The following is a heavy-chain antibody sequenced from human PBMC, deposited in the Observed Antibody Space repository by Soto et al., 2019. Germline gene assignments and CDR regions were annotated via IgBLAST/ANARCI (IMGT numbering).Heavy chain of an antibody. CDR2: IWYDGSNK. Sequence: GGSLRLSCAASGFTLSSYGMHWVRQAPGKGLEWVAVIWYDGSNKYYADSVKGRFTISRDNSKNTLYLQMNSLRAEDTAVYYCSRDLGFASSGYLYIWGQGTMVTVAS. CDR1: GFTLSSYG. V-gene: IGHV3-33*01. D-gene: IGHD3-22*01. CDR3: SRDLGFASSGYLYI. J-gene: IGHJ3*02.